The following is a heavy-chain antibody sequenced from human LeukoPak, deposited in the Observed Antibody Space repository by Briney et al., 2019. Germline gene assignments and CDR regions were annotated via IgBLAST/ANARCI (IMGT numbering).Heavy chain of an antibody. D-gene: IGHD6-19*01. V-gene: IGHV3-7*01. J-gene: IGHJ3*02. CDR1: GFTFSSHC. CDR3: ARVRIAVAVSAFDI. Sequence: GGSLRLSCEASGFTFSSHCMSWVRQAPGKGLEWVANIKQDGSEKYYVDSVRGGFTTSRDNAKNSLYLQMSILRAADTAVYYCARVRIAVAVSAFDIWGQGTMVTVSS. CDR2: IKQDGSEK.